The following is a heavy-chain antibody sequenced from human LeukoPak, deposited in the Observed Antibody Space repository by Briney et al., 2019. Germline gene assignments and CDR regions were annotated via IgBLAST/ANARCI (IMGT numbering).Heavy chain of an antibody. Sequence: PGGSLRLSCAASGFTFDDYAMHWVRQALGKGLEWVSSISSSSSYIYYVDSLKGGFSISRDNAKNSLYLQMNSLRDEDTAVYYCASDPNSSGWGDWGQGTLVTVSS. CDR2: ISSSSSYI. CDR1: GFTFDDYA. J-gene: IGHJ4*02. D-gene: IGHD6-19*01. CDR3: ASDPNSSGWGD. V-gene: IGHV3-21*01.